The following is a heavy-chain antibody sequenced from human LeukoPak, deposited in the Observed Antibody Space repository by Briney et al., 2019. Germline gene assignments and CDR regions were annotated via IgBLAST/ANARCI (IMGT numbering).Heavy chain of an antibody. CDR1: GFAFRDYY. D-gene: IGHD3-22*01. CDR3: ASSIYYYDSSGPRRRYGMDV. J-gene: IGHJ6*02. Sequence: GGSLRLSCAASGFAFRDYYMSCIRQAPGKGLERVSYISSSGSTIYYADSVKGRFTISRDNAKNSLYLQMNSLRAEDTAVYYCASSIYYYDSSGPRRRYGMDVWGQGTTVTVSS. CDR2: ISSSGSTI. V-gene: IGHV3-11*01.